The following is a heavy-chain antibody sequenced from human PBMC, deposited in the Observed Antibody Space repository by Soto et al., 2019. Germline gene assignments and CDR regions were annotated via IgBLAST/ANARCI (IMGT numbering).Heavy chain of an antibody. J-gene: IGHJ4*02. CDR3: ARGGCEGYYDSSGWSLPFSDDY. D-gene: IGHD3-22*01. Sequence: QVQLVESGGGVVQPGRSLRLSCAASGFTFSSYAMHWVRQAPGKGLEWVAVISYDGSNKYYADSVKGRFTISRDNSKNTLYLQMNSLRAEDTAVYYCARGGCEGYYDSSGWSLPFSDDYWGQGTLVTVSS. V-gene: IGHV3-30-3*01. CDR1: GFTFSSYA. CDR2: ISYDGSNK.